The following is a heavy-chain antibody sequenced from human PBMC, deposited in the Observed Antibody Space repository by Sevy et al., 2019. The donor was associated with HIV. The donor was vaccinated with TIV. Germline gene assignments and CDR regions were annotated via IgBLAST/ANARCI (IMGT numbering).Heavy chain of an antibody. CDR2: INQDGSEK. CDR1: GFTFSSYW. CDR3: ARDRSSSWFDS. J-gene: IGHJ5*01. D-gene: IGHD6-13*01. Sequence: GGSLRLSCAVSGFTFSSYWMSWVRQAPGKGLEWVANINQDGSEKYYVDSVKGRFTISRDSAKNSVYVQMNSLRDEDTGVYYCARDRSSSWFDSWGQGTLVTVSS. V-gene: IGHV3-7*01.